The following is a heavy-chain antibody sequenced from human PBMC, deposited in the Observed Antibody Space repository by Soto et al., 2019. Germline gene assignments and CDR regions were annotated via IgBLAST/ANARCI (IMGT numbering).Heavy chain of an antibody. CDR3: ARDEVGNDYYYYGMDV. CDR2: ISSSSSYI. V-gene: IGHV3-21*01. D-gene: IGHD1-1*01. Sequence: GGSLRLSCAASGFTFSSYSMNWVRQAPGRGLEWVSSISSSSSYIYYADSVKGRFTISRDNAKNSLYLQMNSLRAEDTAVYYCARDEVGNDYYYYGMDVWGQGTTVTVSS. J-gene: IGHJ6*02. CDR1: GFTFSSYS.